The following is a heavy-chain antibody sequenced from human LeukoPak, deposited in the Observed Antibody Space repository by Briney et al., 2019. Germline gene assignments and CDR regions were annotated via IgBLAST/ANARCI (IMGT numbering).Heavy chain of an antibody. CDR3: AKEGDGSGSYYKGSWFDP. CDR1: GFTFSSYA. J-gene: IGHJ5*02. CDR2: ISGSGGST. V-gene: IGHV3-23*01. D-gene: IGHD3-10*01. Sequence: GGSLRLSCAASGFTFSSYAMSWVRQAPGKGLEWVSAISGSGGSTYYADSVKGRFTISRDNPKNTLYLQMNSLRAEDTAVYYCAKEGDGSGSYYKGSWFDPWGQGTLVTVSS.